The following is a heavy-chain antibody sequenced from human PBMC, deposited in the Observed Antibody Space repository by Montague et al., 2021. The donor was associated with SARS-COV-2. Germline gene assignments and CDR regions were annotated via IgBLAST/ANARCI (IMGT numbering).Heavy chain of an antibody. CDR1: GGSISSSSYY. J-gene: IGHJ6*02. V-gene: IGHV4-39*01. D-gene: IGHD4-23*01. CDR2: IYYSGRT. CDR3: ARLVETYYYYYGMDV. Sequence: SETLSLTCTVSGGSISSSSYYWGWIRQPPGKGLEWIGSIYYSGRTYYNPSLKSRVTISVDTSKNQFSLKLSSVTAADTAVYYCARLVETYYYYYGMDVWGQGTTVTVSS.